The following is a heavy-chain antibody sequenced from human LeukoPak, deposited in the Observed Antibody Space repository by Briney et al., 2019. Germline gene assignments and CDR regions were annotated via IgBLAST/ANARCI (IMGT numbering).Heavy chain of an antibody. CDR3: AKAPDSSTNYYYYAMDV. Sequence: PGRSLRLSCAASGFTLDDYAMHWVRQAPGKGLEWVSGISWNSDSIGYADSVKGRFTISRDNAKNSLYLQMNSLRAEDTAVYYCAKAPDSSTNYYYYAMDVWGQGSLVTVSS. J-gene: IGHJ6*02. CDR1: GFTLDDYA. V-gene: IGHV3-9*01. CDR2: ISWNSDSI. D-gene: IGHD6-13*01.